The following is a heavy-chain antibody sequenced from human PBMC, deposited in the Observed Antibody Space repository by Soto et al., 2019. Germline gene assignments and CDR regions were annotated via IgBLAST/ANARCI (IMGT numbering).Heavy chain of an antibody. CDR2: ISGYNGDT. J-gene: IGHJ6*01. Sequence: GASVKVSCRASGYTFTRYGISWVRQAPGQGLEWMGWISGYNGDTNYAQKFQDRVSMTIDTSTGTAYMELRSLTSDDSAIYYCAKNGQPPYLCYWLDVWG. CDR1: GYTFTRYG. CDR3: AKNGQPPYLCYWLDV. V-gene: IGHV1-18*01. D-gene: IGHD2-15*01.